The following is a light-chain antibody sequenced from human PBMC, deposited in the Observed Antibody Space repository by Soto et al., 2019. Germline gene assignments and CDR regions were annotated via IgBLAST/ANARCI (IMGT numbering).Light chain of an antibody. CDR1: HTVRSS. CDR2: GAS. Sequence: EIVMTQSPATLSVSPGERATLSCRASHTVRSSLAWYQQKAGQAPRLLIHGASTRATGIPGRFSGSGSGTEFTLIISSLQSEDFAVYYCQQYNEWPETFGHGTRVEIK. V-gene: IGKV3-15*01. J-gene: IGKJ1*01. CDR3: QQYNEWPET.